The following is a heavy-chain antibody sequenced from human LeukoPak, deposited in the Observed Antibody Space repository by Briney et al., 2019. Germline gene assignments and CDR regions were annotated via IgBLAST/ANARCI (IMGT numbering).Heavy chain of an antibody. CDR3: ARGGFYYDSSGYYYIYAFNI. J-gene: IGHJ3*02. CDR1: GGSISSYY. Sequence: SETLSLTCTVSGGSISSYYWSWIRQPPGKGLEWIGYIYDSGSTNYNPSLKSRVTISIDTSKNQFSLKLSSVTAADTAVYYCARGGFYYDSSGYYYIYAFNIWGQGTMVTVSS. V-gene: IGHV4-59*01. D-gene: IGHD3-22*01. CDR2: IYDSGST.